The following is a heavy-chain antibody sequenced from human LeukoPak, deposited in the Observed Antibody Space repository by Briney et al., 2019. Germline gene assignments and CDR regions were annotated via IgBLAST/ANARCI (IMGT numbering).Heavy chain of an antibody. CDR3: ARAHSSGWSSH. CDR2: INHSGST. CDR1: GGSFSGYY. D-gene: IGHD6-19*01. Sequence: PSETLSLTCAVYGGSFSGYYWSWIRQPPGKGLEWIGEINHSGSTNYNPSLKSRVTISVDTSKNQFSLKLSSVTAADTAVYYCARAHSSGWSSHWGQGTLVTVSS. V-gene: IGHV4-34*01. J-gene: IGHJ4*02.